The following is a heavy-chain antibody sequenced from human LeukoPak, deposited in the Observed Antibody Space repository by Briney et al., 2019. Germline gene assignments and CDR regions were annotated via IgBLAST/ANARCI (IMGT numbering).Heavy chain of an antibody. J-gene: IGHJ5*02. D-gene: IGHD3-22*01. Sequence: PSETLSLTCTVSGGSISSYYWSWIRQPPGKGLEWIGEINHSGSTDYNPSLKSRVTISVDTSKNQFSLKLSSVTAADTAVYYCARVEIDSSGYYYNWFDPWGQGPLVTVSS. CDR3: ARVEIDSSGYYYNWFDP. CDR2: INHSGST. CDR1: GGSISSYY. V-gene: IGHV4-34*01.